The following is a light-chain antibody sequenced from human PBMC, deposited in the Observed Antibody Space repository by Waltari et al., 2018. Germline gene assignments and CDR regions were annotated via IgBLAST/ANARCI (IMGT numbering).Light chain of an antibody. CDR3: CSYAGSYTCVV. Sequence: QSALTQPRSVSGSPGPSLTISCTGTSSDVGGYNYVPLYQQHPGKAPKLMIYDVSKRPSGVPDRFSGSKSGNTASLTISGLQAEEEADYYCCSYAGSYTCVVFGGGTKLTVL. CDR1: SSDVGGYNY. CDR2: DVS. J-gene: IGLJ2*01. V-gene: IGLV2-11*01.